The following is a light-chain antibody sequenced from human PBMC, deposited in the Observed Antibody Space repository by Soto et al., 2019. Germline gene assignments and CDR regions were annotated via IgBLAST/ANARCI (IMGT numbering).Light chain of an antibody. J-gene: IGLJ2*01. CDR1: SFNIGRNP. V-gene: IGLV1-44*01. CDR3: QSFDTSLNGLI. Sequence: QSVLTQPPSASGTPGQRVTISCSGSSFNIGRNPVNWYQQFPGTAPKLLIYTNDQRPSGVPDRFSGSKSGTSASLAISGLQSEDEADYYCQSFDTSLNGLIFGGGTKLTVL. CDR2: TND.